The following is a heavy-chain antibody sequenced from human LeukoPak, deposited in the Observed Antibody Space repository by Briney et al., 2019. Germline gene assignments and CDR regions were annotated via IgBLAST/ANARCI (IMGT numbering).Heavy chain of an antibody. V-gene: IGHV4-59*12. D-gene: IGHD3-3*01. J-gene: IGHJ3*02. CDR2: IYYSGST. CDR1: GGSISSYY. Sequence: SETLSLTCTVSGGSISSYYWSWIRQPPGKGLEWIGYIYYSGSTNYNPSLKSRVTISVDTSKNQFSLKLSSVTAADTAVYYCARDRSYDFWSGYFGAFDIWGQGTMVTVSS. CDR3: ARDRSYDFWSGYFGAFDI.